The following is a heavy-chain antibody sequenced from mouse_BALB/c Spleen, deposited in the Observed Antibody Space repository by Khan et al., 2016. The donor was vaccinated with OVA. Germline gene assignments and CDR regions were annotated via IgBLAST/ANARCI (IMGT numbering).Heavy chain of an antibody. D-gene: IGHD2-10*01. Sequence: QVQLKESGPGLVAPSQSLSITCTISGFSLTNYGVHWVRQPPGKGLEWLVVIWSDGSTTYNSALKSRLTISKDNSRSQVFLKMNSRQTDDTAMYCCARQPYYHYNVMDYWGQGTSVTVSS. J-gene: IGHJ4*01. CDR1: GFSLTNYG. CDR3: ARQPYYHYNVMDY. V-gene: IGHV2-6-1*01. CDR2: IWSDGST.